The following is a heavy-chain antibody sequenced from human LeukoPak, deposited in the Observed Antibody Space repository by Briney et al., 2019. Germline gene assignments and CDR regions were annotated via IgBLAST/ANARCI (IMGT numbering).Heavy chain of an antibody. D-gene: IGHD5-12*01. Sequence: GGSLRLSCKASGFTFSRYGMNWVRQAPGRGLEWLSYTSGSSGSTIYYAQSVRGRFTISRDDAKNTLYLQMNSLRADDTAVYFCARDKIQWLRYSYFDYWGQGVLDTVSS. J-gene: IGHJ4*02. CDR1: GFTFSRYG. CDR2: TSGSSGSTI. V-gene: IGHV3-48*01. CDR3: ARDKIQWLRYSYFDY.